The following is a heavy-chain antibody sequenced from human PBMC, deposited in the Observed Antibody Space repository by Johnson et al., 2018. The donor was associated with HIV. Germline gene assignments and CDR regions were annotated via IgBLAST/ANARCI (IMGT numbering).Heavy chain of an antibody. J-gene: IGHJ3*01. D-gene: IGHD2-21*01. V-gene: IGHV3-30*04. CDR2: ISYDGSYT. CDR3: AKVECVGETCAGYDPFDL. Sequence: QEQLVESGGGVVQPGRSLRLSCAASGFTFSSYAMHWIRQEPGKGLEWVAVISYDGSYTYYADSVKGRFTISRATSKNKLYLQMNSLRPEDTAVYYCAKVECVGETCAGYDPFDLWGQGTLVTVSS. CDR1: GFTFSSYA.